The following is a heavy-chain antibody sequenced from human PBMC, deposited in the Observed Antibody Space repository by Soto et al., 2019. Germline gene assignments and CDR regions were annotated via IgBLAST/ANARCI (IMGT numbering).Heavy chain of an antibody. V-gene: IGHV4-38-2*01. CDR2: IFHGGNT. J-gene: IGHJ3*01. Sequence: SETLSLTCAVSGFFISSGNYWGWIRKPPGKGLEWIGSIFHGGNTYCNPSLKSRVTISVDMSKNQFSLKLNSVTAADTAVYYCARARWYDAFDVWGQGTVVTVSS. D-gene: IGHD2-15*01. CDR1: GFFISSGNY. CDR3: ARARWYDAFDV.